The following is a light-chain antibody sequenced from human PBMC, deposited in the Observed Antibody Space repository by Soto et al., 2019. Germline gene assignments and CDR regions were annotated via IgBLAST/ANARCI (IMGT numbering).Light chain of an antibody. CDR1: LDIRIH. Sequence: DIQMTQSPSSVSASIIDIVTIICQASLDIRIHLNWYHQKTGKAPKLLIYDASNLETGVPSTFSGTGYGTDFTFTISSLQPEHIGIYYCQQYDNFPLTFGKGTRLEIK. CDR3: QQYDNFPLT. CDR2: DAS. J-gene: IGKJ5*01. V-gene: IGKV1-33*01.